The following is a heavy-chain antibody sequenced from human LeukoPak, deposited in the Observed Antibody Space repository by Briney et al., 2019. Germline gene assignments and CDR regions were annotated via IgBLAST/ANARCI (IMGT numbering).Heavy chain of an antibody. Sequence: GGSLRLSCAASGFTFSSYWMHWVRQAPGKGLVWVSRINSDGSSTSYADSVKGRFTISGDNAKNTLYLQMNGLRAEDTAVYYCARDPSYYDSSGYQLNWFDPWGQGTLVTVSS. V-gene: IGHV3-74*01. D-gene: IGHD3-22*01. CDR2: INSDGSST. J-gene: IGHJ5*02. CDR1: GFTFSSYW. CDR3: ARDPSYYDSSGYQLNWFDP.